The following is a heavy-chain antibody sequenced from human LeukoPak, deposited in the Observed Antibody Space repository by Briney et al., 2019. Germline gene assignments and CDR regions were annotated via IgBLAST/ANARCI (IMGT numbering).Heavy chain of an antibody. CDR3: ARDSVPNYYDSSGYYATGY. D-gene: IGHD3-22*01. CDR1: GFTFSSYA. V-gene: IGHV3-30-3*01. Sequence: PGGSLRLSCAASGFTFSSYAMHWVRQAPGKGLEWVAVISYDESNKYYADSVKGRFTISRDNSKNTLYLQMNSLRAEDTAVYYCARDSVPNYYDSSGYYATGYWGQGTLVTVSS. J-gene: IGHJ4*02. CDR2: ISYDESNK.